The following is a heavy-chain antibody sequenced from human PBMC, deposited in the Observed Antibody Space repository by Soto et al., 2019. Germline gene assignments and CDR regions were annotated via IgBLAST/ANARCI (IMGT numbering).Heavy chain of an antibody. Sequence: QVQLVESGGGVAQPGRSLRLSCAVSGFTFSDYGMHWVRQAPGKGLEWVAVVSYDGSYKHYADSVKGRFTVSRDLSGNTLFLQMNSLRLEDTAVYFCAKEMYPRTVLDSSSPWGDYWGQGTLVAVSS. J-gene: IGHJ4*02. CDR3: AKEMYPRTVLDSSSPWGDY. CDR1: GFTFSDYG. D-gene: IGHD6-6*01. CDR2: VSYDGSYK. V-gene: IGHV3-30*18.